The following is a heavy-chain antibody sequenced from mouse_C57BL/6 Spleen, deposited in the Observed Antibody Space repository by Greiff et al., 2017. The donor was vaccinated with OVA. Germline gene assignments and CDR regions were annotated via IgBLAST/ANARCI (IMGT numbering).Heavy chain of an antibody. D-gene: IGHD1-1*01. CDR2: IYPGSGST. CDR1: GYTFTSYW. CDR3: ARPWLYYGSHFDY. Sequence: QVQLQQPGAELVKPGASVKMSCKASGYTFTSYWITWVKQRPGQGLEWIGDIYPGSGSTNYNEKFKSKATLTVDTSSSTAYMQLSSLTSEDSAVYYCARPWLYYGSHFDYWGQGTTLTVSS. J-gene: IGHJ2*01. V-gene: IGHV1-55*01.